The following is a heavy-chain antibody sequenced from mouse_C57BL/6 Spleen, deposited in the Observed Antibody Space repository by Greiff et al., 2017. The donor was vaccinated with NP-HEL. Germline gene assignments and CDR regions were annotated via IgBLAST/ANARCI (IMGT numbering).Heavy chain of an antibody. D-gene: IGHD1-1*01. CDR3: ARRDYGSSIDY. J-gene: IGHJ2*01. Sequence: DVHLVESGPELVKPGASVKISCKASGYSFTGYYMNWVKQSPEKSLEWIGEINPSTGGTTYNQKFKAKATLTVDKSSSTAYMQLKSLTSEDSAVYYCARRDYGSSIDYWGQGTTLTVSS. CDR2: INPSTGGT. CDR1: GYSFTGYY. V-gene: IGHV1-42*01.